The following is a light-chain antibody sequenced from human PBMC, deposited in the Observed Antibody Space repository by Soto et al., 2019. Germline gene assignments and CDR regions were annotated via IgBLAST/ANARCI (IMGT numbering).Light chain of an antibody. CDR1: QGISNY. Sequence: DIQMTQSPSSLSASVGDRVSITCRASQGISNYLAWYQQKPGEVPNLLIYSASTLQSRVPSRFSGSGSGTDFTLTISSLQPEDVATYYCQKYNSAPPTFGQGTKVEIK. V-gene: IGKV1-27*01. CDR3: QKYNSAPPT. CDR2: SAS. J-gene: IGKJ1*01.